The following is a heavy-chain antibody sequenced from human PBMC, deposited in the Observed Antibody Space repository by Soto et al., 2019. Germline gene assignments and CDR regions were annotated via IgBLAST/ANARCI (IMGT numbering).Heavy chain of an antibody. V-gene: IGHV3-33*08. Sequence: GGSLRLSCAASGFTFSSYGMHWVRQAPGKGLEWVGVIWYDGSNKYYGDSVKGHFTISRDNSKNTLYLQMNSQRAEDRTVYYCARSRGVVLGNGDAFDIWGQGTMVTVSS. J-gene: IGHJ3*02. CDR3: ARSRGVVLGNGDAFDI. D-gene: IGHD3-10*01. CDR1: GFTFSSYG. CDR2: IWYDGSNK.